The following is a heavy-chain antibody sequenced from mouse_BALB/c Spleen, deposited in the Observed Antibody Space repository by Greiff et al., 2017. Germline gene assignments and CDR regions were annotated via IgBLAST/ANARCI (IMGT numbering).Heavy chain of an antibody. CDR1: GYTFTSYW. J-gene: IGHJ1*01. CDR2: IYPGNSDT. V-gene: IGHV1-5*01. D-gene: IGHD1-1*01. CDR3: TRHYYGRSFYWYFDV. Sequence: VQLQQSGTVLARPGASVKMSCKASGYTFTSYWMHWVKQRPGQGLEWIGAIYPGNSDTSYNQKFKGKAKLTAVTSTSTAYMELSSLTNEDSAVYYCTRHYYGRSFYWYFDVWGAGTTVTVSS.